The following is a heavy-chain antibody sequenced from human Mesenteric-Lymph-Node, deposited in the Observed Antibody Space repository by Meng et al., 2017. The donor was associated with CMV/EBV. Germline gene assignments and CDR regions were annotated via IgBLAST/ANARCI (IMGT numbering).Heavy chain of an antibody. CDR3: ARDQSYYGSGTYYHIFDY. CDR1: GFTFSSYS. D-gene: IGHD3-10*01. Sequence: GESLKISCAASGFTFSSYSMNWVRQAPGKGLEWVSSISSSSSYIYYADSVKGRFTISRDNAKNSLYLQMNSLRAEDTAVYYCARDQSYYGSGTYYHIFDYWGQGTLVTVSS. CDR2: ISSSSSYI. J-gene: IGHJ4*02. V-gene: IGHV3-21*01.